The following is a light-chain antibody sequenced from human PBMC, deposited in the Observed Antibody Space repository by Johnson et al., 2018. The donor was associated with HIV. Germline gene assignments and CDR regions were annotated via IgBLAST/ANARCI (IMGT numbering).Light chain of an antibody. CDR2: END. V-gene: IGLV1-51*02. J-gene: IGLJ1*01. CDR1: TSNIGNNY. Sequence: QSVLTQPPSVSAAPGQKVTISCSGSTSNIGNNYVSWYKQLPGTAPRLLIYENDKRPSGIPDRFSGSKSGTSATLGITGLQTGDEADYYCGTWDNSLSAVFGTGTKVTVL. CDR3: GTWDNSLSAV.